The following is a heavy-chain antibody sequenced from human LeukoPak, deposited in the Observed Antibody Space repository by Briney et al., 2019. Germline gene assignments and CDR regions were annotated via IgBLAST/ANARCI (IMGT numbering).Heavy chain of an antibody. D-gene: IGHD2-2*01. J-gene: IGHJ4*02. CDR2: ISAYNGNT. CDR1: GYTFTSYG. CDR3: ARLYTVYCSSTSCPPDY. V-gene: IGHV1-18*01. Sequence: ASVKVSCKASGYTFTSYGISWVRRAPGQGLEWMGWISAYNGNTNYAQKLQGRVTMTTDTSTSTAYMELRSLRSDDTAVYYCARLYTVYCSSTSCPPDYWGQGTLVTVSS.